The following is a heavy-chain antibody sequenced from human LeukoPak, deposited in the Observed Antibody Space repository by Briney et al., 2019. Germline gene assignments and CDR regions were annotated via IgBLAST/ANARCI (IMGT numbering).Heavy chain of an antibody. CDR2: IYTSGST. CDR1: VGSISIYY. CDR3: AREWASSSKRYYYYYGMDV. Sequence: SETLSLTCTVSVGSISIYYWSWIRQPAGKGLECIGRIYTSGSTNYNPSPKSRVTMSVDTSKNQFSLKLSSVTAADTAVYYCAREWASSSKRYYYYYGMDVWGQGTTVTVSS. V-gene: IGHV4-4*07. J-gene: IGHJ6*02. D-gene: IGHD6-6*01.